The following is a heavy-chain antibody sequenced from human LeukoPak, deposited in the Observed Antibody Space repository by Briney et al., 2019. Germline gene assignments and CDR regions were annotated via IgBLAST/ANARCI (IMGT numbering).Heavy chain of an antibody. Sequence: GESLKISCQGSGYSFTSHWIGWVRQMPGKGLEWMGIIYPGDSDTRYSPSFQGQVTISADKSISTAYLQWSSLKASDTAMYYCARQEQDYGVLYYFDYWGQGTLVTVSS. CDR1: GYSFTSHW. V-gene: IGHV5-51*01. D-gene: IGHD4-17*01. CDR3: ARQEQDYGVLYYFDY. CDR2: IYPGDSDT. J-gene: IGHJ4*02.